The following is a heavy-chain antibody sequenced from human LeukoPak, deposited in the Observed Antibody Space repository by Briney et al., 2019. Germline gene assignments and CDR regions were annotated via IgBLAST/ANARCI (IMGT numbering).Heavy chain of an antibody. J-gene: IGHJ4*02. CDR2: IIPIFGTA. V-gene: IGHV1-69*01. CDR3: ARGYGSGSYYSYFDY. D-gene: IGHD3-10*01. Sequence: SVKVSCKASGGTFTSYAISWVRQAPGQGLEWMGGIIPIFGTANYAQKVQGRVTITADEATSTAYMELSSLRSEDTAVYYCARGYGSGSYYSYFDYWGQGTLVTVSS. CDR1: GGTFTSYA.